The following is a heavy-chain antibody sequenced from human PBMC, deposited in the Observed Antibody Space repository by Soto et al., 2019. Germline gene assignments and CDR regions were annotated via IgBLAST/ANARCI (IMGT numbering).Heavy chain of an antibody. CDR3: GRVRGHGYGYGDV. Sequence: DVQLVESGGDLVQPGGSLRLSCAAFGFTFSPYSMTWVRQAPGKGLEWVAFISGSGSPIYYGDSVEGRFTISRDNGKNSLYLQMNNLRDEDTAVYYCGRVRGHGYGYGDVWGQGTTVTVSS. CDR2: ISGSGSPI. J-gene: IGHJ6*02. CDR1: GFTFSPYS. V-gene: IGHV3-48*02. D-gene: IGHD5-18*01.